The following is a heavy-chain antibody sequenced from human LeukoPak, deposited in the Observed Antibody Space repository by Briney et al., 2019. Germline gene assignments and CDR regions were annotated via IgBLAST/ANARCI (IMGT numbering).Heavy chain of an antibody. Sequence: ASVKVSCKVSGYTLSESSMHWVRKGPGKGLEWMGGFEPEDDETIYAQKFQGRVTMTEDTSTDTAYMELSSLRSEDTAMYYCATVDHDYVGDHNFDYWGQGTLVTVSS. V-gene: IGHV1-24*01. D-gene: IGHD4-17*01. CDR2: FEPEDDET. CDR3: ATVDHDYVGDHNFDY. CDR1: GYTLSESS. J-gene: IGHJ4*02.